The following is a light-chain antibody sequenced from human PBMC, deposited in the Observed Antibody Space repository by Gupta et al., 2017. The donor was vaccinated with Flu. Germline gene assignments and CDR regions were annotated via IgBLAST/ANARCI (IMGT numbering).Light chain of an antibody. V-gene: IGKV1-39*01. J-gene: IGKJ2*01. CDR1: QNIGIF. Sequence: DIQMTQSPSSLSASVGDRVTISCRASQNIGIFLNWYQHRPGTAPKVLIITSSVLQSGVPSRFSDSGSGTDFTLIIDKLQPEDFGTYYCQQSHSAPTTFGQGTKVEI. CDR3: QQSHSAPTT. CDR2: TSS.